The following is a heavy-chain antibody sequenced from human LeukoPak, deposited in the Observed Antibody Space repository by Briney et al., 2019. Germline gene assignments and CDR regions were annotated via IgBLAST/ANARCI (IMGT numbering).Heavy chain of an antibody. Sequence: SETRSLTCTVSGYSISSGYYWGWIRQPPGKGLEWIGSIYHSGSTYYNPSLKSRVTISVDTSKNQFSLKLSSVTAADTAVYYCARGGNPVGHFDYWGQGTLVTVSS. CDR2: IYHSGST. CDR3: ARGGNPVGHFDY. CDR1: GYSISSGYY. V-gene: IGHV4-38-2*02. J-gene: IGHJ4*02. D-gene: IGHD4-23*01.